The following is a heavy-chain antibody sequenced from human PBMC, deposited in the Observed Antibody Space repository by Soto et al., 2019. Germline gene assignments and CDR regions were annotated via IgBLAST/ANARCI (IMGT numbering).Heavy chain of an antibody. CDR1: GVSISSDNW. D-gene: IGHD2-21*01. CDR3: AKNTCYGGYCDTAFKI. J-gene: IGHJ3*02. V-gene: IGHV4-4*02. CDR2: IYHTGGT. Sequence: QVQLQESGPGLVKPSGTLSLTCAVSGVSISSDNWWSWVRQPPGKGLEWMGEIYHTGGTFYNPSLKSRVTVSLAKSNNQFTLRLTSVTAADTAVYYCAKNTCYGGYCDTAFKIWGQGTTVTVSP.